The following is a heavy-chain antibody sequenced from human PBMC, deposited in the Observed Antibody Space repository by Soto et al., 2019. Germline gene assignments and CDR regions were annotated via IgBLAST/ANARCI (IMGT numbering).Heavy chain of an antibody. J-gene: IGHJ3*02. CDR3: AHRACGTVRDSFDN. CDR1: GFSLSTSGAG. Sequence: GFGPTLVNPTQTLTLTCTFSGFSLSTSGAGVGWIRQPPGKALEWLALIFWNDDKRYSPSLKSRLTITKDTSKNQVVLTMTNMDPEDTATYSCAHRACGTVRDSFDNWGQGTMVTVSS. CDR2: IFWNDDK. V-gene: IGHV2-5*01. D-gene: IGHD3-16*02.